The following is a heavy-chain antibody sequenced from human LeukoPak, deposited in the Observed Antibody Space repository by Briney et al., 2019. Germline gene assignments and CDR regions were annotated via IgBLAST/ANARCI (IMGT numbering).Heavy chain of an antibody. Sequence: GRSLRLSCAASGFTFSSYGMHWVRQAPGKGLEWVAVIWYDGSNKYYADSVKGRFTISRDNSKNTLYLQMNSLRAEDTAVYYCARALSSGSYGWFDPWGQGTLATVSS. V-gene: IGHV3-33*01. D-gene: IGHD1-26*01. CDR1: GFTFSSYG. CDR2: IWYDGSNK. CDR3: ARALSSGSYGWFDP. J-gene: IGHJ5*02.